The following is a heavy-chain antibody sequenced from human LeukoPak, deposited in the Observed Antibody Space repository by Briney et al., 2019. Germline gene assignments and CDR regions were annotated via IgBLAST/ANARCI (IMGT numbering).Heavy chain of an antibody. CDR1: GGFITTNY. V-gene: IGHV4-59*01. D-gene: IGHD3-3*01. CDR2: IYHSGST. J-gene: IGHJ4*02. CDR3: ARECRDFWSGYSLDY. Sequence: KPSETLSLTCTVSGGFITTNYWSWIRQPPGKGLDWIGYIYHSGSTNYNPSLKSRVTISVDTSTIQFSLKLSSVTAADTAVYYCARECRDFWSGYSLDYWGQGTLVTVSS.